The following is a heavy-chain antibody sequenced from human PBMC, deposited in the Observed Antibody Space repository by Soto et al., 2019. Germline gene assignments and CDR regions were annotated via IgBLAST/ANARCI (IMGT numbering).Heavy chain of an antibody. V-gene: IGHV3-33*01. CDR3: ASQYDFWSGSGF. CDR2: IWYDGSDK. D-gene: IGHD3-3*01. Sequence: QVQLVESGGGVVQPGRSLRLSCAASGLPFSVYGMHWVRQAPGKGLEWVAVIWYDGSDKYYADSVKGRFTISRDNSKNTLYLQTNSLRAEDTAVYYCASQYDFWSGSGFWGQGTLVTVSS. CDR1: GLPFSVYG. J-gene: IGHJ4*02.